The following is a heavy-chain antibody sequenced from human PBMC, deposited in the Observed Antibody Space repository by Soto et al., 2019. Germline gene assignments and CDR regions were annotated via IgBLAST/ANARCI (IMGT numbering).Heavy chain of an antibody. J-gene: IGHJ3*02. CDR1: GGSISRGGYY. CDR3: ARVGYYDSSGHAFGAFDI. Sequence: QLQLQESGPGLVKPSQTLSLTCTVSGGSISRGGYYWSWIRQHPGKGMEWIGYIYYSGSTYYNPSLNSRVTISVDTAKNQFSLKLSSVTAADTAVYYCARVGYYDSSGHAFGAFDICGQGTMVIVSS. CDR2: IYYSGST. V-gene: IGHV4-31*03. D-gene: IGHD3-22*01.